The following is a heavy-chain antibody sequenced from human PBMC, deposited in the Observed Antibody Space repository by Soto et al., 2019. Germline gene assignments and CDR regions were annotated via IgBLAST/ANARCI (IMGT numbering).Heavy chain of an antibody. Sequence: PGGSLRISCAASGFTFSDYYISWIRQAPGKGLEWVSYISSSGSIIYYADSVKGRFTISRDNAKNSLYLQMNSLRAEDTAVYYCALAGYDSNYYAVTPLSAGHFWGQGTLVTVPS. CDR2: ISSSGSII. D-gene: IGHD4-4*01. CDR3: ALAGYDSNYYAVTPLSAGHF. CDR1: GFTFSDYY. J-gene: IGHJ4*02. V-gene: IGHV3-11*01.